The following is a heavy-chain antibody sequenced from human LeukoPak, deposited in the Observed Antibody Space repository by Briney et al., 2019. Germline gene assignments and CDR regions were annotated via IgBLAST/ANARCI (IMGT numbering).Heavy chain of an antibody. CDR1: GGSISSSYYY. D-gene: IGHD3-9*01. CDR3: ARSLPRSVGTGRDILTGLDY. Sequence: SETLSLTCTVSGGSISSSYYYWGWIRQPPGKGLEWIGSIYSSGSTYYNPSLKSRVTISVDTSKNQFSLKLSSVTAADTAVYYCARSLPRSVGTGRDILTGLDYWGRGTLVTVSS. V-gene: IGHV4-39*07. CDR2: IYSSGST. J-gene: IGHJ4*02.